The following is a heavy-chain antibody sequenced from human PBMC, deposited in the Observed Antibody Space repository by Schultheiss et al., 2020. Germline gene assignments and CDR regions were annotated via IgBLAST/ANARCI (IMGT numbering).Heavy chain of an antibody. CDR1: GFTFSSYA. CDR2: ISSNGGST. CDR3: ARWGIFGVAPRQGYMDV. D-gene: IGHD3-3*01. J-gene: IGHJ6*03. Sequence: GGSLRLSCSASGFTFSSYAMHWVRQAPGKGLEYVSAISSNGGSTYYADSVKGRFTISRDNSKNTLYLQMNSLRAEDTAVYYCARWGIFGVAPRQGYMDVWGKGTTVTVSS. V-gene: IGHV3-64*04.